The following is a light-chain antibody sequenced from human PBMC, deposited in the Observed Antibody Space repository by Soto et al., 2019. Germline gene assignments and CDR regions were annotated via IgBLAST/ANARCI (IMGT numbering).Light chain of an antibody. CDR3: QQYFSTPALS. J-gene: IGKJ4*01. V-gene: IGKV4-1*01. CDR1: QSVLYSSNNKIY. CDR2: WAS. Sequence: DIVMTQPPDSLAVSLGERATINCKSSQSVLYSSNNKIYLAWYQQKPGQPPKLLIYWASTRESGVPDRFSGNGSGTDFTRTISNLQAEDVAVYSCQQYFSTPALSFGGGTKVEIK.